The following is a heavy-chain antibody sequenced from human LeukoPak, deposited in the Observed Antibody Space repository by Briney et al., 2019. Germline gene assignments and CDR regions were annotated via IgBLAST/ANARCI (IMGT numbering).Heavy chain of an antibody. CDR2: INSDGSNT. CDR3: VKSTRVTTAYYYYGMDV. Sequence: GGSLTLSCAASGFAFSSHWMHWVRQVPGKGLVWVSRINSDGSNTIYADSVEGRFTISRDNAKNTLYLQMNSLRAEDTAVYYCVKSTRVTTAYYYYGMDVWGQGTTVTVSS. CDR1: GFAFSSHW. J-gene: IGHJ6*02. D-gene: IGHD4-17*01. V-gene: IGHV3-74*01.